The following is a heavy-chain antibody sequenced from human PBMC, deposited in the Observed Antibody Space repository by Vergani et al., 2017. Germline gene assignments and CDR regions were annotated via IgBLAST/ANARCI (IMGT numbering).Heavy chain of an antibody. CDR1: GFTFSSYG. J-gene: IGHJ4*02. CDR3: AKQIWGGYSYGPEVAFDY. D-gene: IGHD5-18*01. CDR2: ISYDGSNK. Sequence: QVQLVESGGGVVQPGRSLRLSCAASGFTFSSYGMHWVRQAPGKGLEWVAVISYDGSNKYYADSVKGRFTISRDNSKNTLYLQMNSLRAEDTAVYYCAKQIWGGYSYGPEVAFDYWGQGTLVTVSS. V-gene: IGHV3-30*18.